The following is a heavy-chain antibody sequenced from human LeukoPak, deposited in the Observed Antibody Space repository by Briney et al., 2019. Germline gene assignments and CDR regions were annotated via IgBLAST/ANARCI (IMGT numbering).Heavy chain of an antibody. CDR2: ISSDGGST. D-gene: IGHD3-10*01. J-gene: IGHJ4*02. Sequence: GGSLRLSCSASGFTFSRFVMHWVRQAPGKGLEYVSAISSDGGSTYYAESVKGRFTISRDNAKNSLYLQMNGLRDEDTAVYYCARDQSDYYGSGSYSEGSYWGQGTLVTVSS. V-gene: IGHV3-64*04. CDR1: GFTFSRFV. CDR3: ARDQSDYYGSGSYSEGSY.